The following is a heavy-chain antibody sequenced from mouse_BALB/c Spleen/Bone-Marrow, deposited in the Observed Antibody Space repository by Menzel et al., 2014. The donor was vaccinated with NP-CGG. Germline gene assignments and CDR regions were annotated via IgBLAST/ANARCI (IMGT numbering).Heavy chain of an antibody. CDR1: GFTFSSFG. V-gene: IGHV5-17*02. D-gene: IGHD4-1*01. CDR3: TRGGNWEDFDY. Sequence: EVMLVESGGGLVQPGGSRKLSCAASGFTFSSFGMHWVRQAPEKGLEWVAYISGGSSPIFYADTVKGRFTISSDNPKNTLFLQMTSLRSEDTAMYYCTRGGNWEDFDYWGQGTTLTVSS. J-gene: IGHJ2*01. CDR2: ISGGSSPI.